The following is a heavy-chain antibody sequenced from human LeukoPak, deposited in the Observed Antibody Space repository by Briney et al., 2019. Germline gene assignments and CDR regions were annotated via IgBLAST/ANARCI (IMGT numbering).Heavy chain of an antibody. CDR3: ARVRYSFFDY. Sequence: PSETLSLTCTVSYGSIENYFWTWVRQSPGKGLEWIGYISYSGDTHYNPSLKSRITITLDTSKSQFSLKLTSAMAADTAIYYCARVRYSFFDYWGQGALVTVSS. CDR1: YGSIENYF. CDR2: ISYSGDT. D-gene: IGHD2-15*01. J-gene: IGHJ4*02. V-gene: IGHV4-59*01.